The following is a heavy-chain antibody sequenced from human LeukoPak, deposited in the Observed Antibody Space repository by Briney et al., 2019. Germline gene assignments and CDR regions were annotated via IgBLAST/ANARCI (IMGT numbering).Heavy chain of an antibody. D-gene: IGHD3-10*01. V-gene: IGHV3-66*01. Sequence: PGGSLRLSCAASGFTVSSNYMSWVRQAPGKGLEWVSVIYSGGSTYYADSVKGRFTISRDNSKNTLYLQMNSLRAEDTAVYYCARDSGDYYGPGGWFDPWGQGTLVTVSS. CDR3: ARDSGDYYGPGGWFDP. CDR2: IYSGGST. CDR1: GFTVSSNY. J-gene: IGHJ5*02.